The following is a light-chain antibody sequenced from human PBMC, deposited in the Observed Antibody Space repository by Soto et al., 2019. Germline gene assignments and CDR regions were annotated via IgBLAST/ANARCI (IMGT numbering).Light chain of an antibody. J-gene: IGLJ2*01. Sequence: QSVLTQPPSVSGAPGQRVTICCTGSSSNIGAGYDVHWYQQLPGTAPKLLIYGNSNRPSGVPDRFSGSKSGTSASLAITGLQAEDEADYYCQSYDISLSVVVFGAGTKVTVL. CDR3: QSYDISLSVVV. V-gene: IGLV1-40*01. CDR1: SSNIGAGYD. CDR2: GNS.